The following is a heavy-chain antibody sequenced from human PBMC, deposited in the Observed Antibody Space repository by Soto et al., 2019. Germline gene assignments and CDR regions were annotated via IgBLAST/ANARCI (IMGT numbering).Heavy chain of an antibody. J-gene: IGHJ6*02. Sequence: SETLSLTCTVSGGSISSSSYYWSWIRQHPGKGLEWIGYIYYSGSTYYNPSLKSRVTISVDTSKNQFSLKLSSVTAADTAVYYCARPFQEYYYAMDVWGQGTTVTVSS. CDR2: IYYSGST. V-gene: IGHV4-31*03. CDR3: ARPFQEYYYAMDV. CDR1: GGSISSSSYY.